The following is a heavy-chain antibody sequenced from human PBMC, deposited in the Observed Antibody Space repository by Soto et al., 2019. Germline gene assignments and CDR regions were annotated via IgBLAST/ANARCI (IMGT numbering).Heavy chain of an antibody. J-gene: IGHJ6*02. V-gene: IGHV3-30*03. CDR1: GFTFTSYG. Sequence: GGSLRLSCAASGFTFTSYGMHWVHQAPGKGLEWMALILHDGSAEYYADSVKGRFTISRDNSKSTLYLQMNSLRAEDTAVYYCARSRDGYSFYFYYGMDVWGQGTTVTVSS. D-gene: IGHD4-4*01. CDR2: ILHDGSAE. CDR3: ARSRDGYSFYFYYGMDV.